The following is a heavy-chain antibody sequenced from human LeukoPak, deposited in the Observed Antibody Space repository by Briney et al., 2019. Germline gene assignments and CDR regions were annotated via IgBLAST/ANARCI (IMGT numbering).Heavy chain of an antibody. CDR3: ARDHSPYYYDSSGYFPWFDP. D-gene: IGHD3-22*01. CDR1: GFTFTSYG. V-gene: IGHV1-18*01. Sequence: PGGSLRLSCAASGFTFTSYGISWVRQAPGQGLEWMGWISAYNGNTNYAQKLQGRVTMTTDTSTSTAYMELRSLRSDDTAVYYCARDHSPYYYDSSGYFPWFDPWGQGTLVTVSS. CDR2: ISAYNGNT. J-gene: IGHJ5*02.